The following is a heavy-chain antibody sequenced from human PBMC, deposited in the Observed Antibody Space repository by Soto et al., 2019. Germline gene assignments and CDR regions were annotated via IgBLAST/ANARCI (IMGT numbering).Heavy chain of an antibody. D-gene: IGHD2-2*01. CDR3: ARDTGRVVAVPAASYYYYYYGMDV. Sequence: QVQLVQSGAEVKKPGSSVKVSCKASGGTFSSYAISWVRQAPGQGLEWMGGIIPIFGTANYAQKFQGRVTITADESTSTAYMELSSLRSEDTAVYYCARDTGRVVAVPAASYYYYYYGMDVWGQGTTVTVSS. J-gene: IGHJ6*02. V-gene: IGHV1-69*01. CDR2: IIPIFGTA. CDR1: GGTFSSYA.